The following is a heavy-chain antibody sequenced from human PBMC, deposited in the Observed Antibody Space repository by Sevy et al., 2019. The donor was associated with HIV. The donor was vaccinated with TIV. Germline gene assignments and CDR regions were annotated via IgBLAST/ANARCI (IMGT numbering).Heavy chain of an antibody. CDR1: GGSISRSTYY. Sequence: SETLSLTCTVSGGSISRSTYYWDWIRQPPGKGLEWIASIYYSGSTYYNVSLESRVTISVDMSKNQFSLRLSSVTAADTAVYYCARHGGIAVATLDYWGQGTLVTVSS. CDR3: ARHGGIAVATLDY. CDR2: IYYSGST. V-gene: IGHV4-39*01. J-gene: IGHJ4*02. D-gene: IGHD6-19*01.